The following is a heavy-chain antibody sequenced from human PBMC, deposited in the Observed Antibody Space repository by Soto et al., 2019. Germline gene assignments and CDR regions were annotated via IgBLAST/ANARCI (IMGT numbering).Heavy chain of an antibody. CDR3: ARGPGSDSYYDY. CDR1: GGTFGTYG. V-gene: IGHV1-69*13. D-gene: IGHD3-22*01. Sequence: SVKVSCKASGGTFGTYGISWVRQAPGQGLEWMGGIVPLIGTPNYAQKFQGRVTITADELTSAVHMQLSSLRSDDTAVYYCARGPGSDSYYDYWG. CDR2: IVPLIGTP. J-gene: IGHJ4*01.